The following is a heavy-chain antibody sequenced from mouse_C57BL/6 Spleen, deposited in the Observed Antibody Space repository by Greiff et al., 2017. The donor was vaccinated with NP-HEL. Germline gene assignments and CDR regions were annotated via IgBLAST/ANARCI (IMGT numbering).Heavy chain of an antibody. CDR3: ARRMITRYFDV. D-gene: IGHD2-4*01. J-gene: IGHJ1*03. CDR1: GFTFSDYG. V-gene: IGHV5-17*01. Sequence: EVHLVESGGGLVKPGGSLKLSCAASGFTFSDYGMHWVRQAPEKGLEWVAYISSGSSTIYYADTVKGRFTISRDNAKNTLFLQMTSLRSEDTAMYYCARRMITRYFDVWGTGTTVTVSS. CDR2: ISSGSSTI.